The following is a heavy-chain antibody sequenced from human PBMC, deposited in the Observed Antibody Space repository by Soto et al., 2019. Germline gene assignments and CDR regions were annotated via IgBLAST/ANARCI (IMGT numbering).Heavy chain of an antibody. Sequence: GASVKVSCKASGYTFTGYYMQWVRQARGQGLEWMGWISAYNGNTNYAQKLQGRVTMTTDTSTSTAYMELRSLRSDDTAVYYCARDTSSGGPDAFDIWGQGTMVTVSS. CDR1: GYTFTGYY. V-gene: IGHV1-18*04. D-gene: IGHD3-22*01. CDR3: ARDTSSGGPDAFDI. CDR2: ISAYNGNT. J-gene: IGHJ3*02.